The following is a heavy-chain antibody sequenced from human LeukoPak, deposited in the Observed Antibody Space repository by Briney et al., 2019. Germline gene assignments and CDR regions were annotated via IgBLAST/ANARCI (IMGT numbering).Heavy chain of an antibody. D-gene: IGHD2-2*03. J-gene: IGHJ1*01. V-gene: IGHV1-46*01. Sequence: ASVKVSCKASGYTFTSYYMHWVRQAPGQGLERMGIINPSGGSTSYAQKFQGRVTMTRDTSTSTVYMELSSLRSEDTAVYYCARVGYCSSTSCYAGEYFQHWGQGTLVTVSS. CDR1: GYTFTSYY. CDR3: ARVGYCSSTSCYAGEYFQH. CDR2: INPSGGST.